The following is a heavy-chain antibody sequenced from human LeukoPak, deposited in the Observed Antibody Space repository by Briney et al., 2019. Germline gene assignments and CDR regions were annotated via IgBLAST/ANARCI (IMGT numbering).Heavy chain of an antibody. J-gene: IGHJ4*02. D-gene: IGHD5-18*01. CDR3: AKGRYTYGPKDY. CDR2: ISGSGAST. V-gene: IGHV3-23*01. CDR1: GFTFSDYY. Sequence: GGSLRLSCAASGFTFSDYYMSWIRQAPGKGLEWVSVISGSGASTYYADSVKGRLTISRDNSKNTLYLQMNSLRAEDTAVYYCAKGRYTYGPKDYWGQGTLVTVSS.